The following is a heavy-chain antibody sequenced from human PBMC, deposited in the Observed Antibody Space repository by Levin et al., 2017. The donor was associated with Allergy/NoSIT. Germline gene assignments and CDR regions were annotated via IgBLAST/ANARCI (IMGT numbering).Heavy chain of an antibody. J-gene: IGHJ6*03. Sequence: GESLKISCAASGFIVSSNFMSWVRQAPGKGLEWVSVIYSGGSTYYADSVKGRFTISRDNSKNTLYLQMNSLRAEDTAVYYCARDIVQMATPSREGYNYYYYMDVWGKGTTVTVSS. CDR1: GFIVSSNF. CDR3: ARDIVQMATPSREGYNYYYYMDV. D-gene: IGHD5-24*01. CDR2: IYSGGST. V-gene: IGHV3-53*01.